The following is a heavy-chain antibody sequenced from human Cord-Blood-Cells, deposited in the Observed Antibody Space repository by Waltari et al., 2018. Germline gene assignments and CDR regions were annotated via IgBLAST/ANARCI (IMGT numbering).Heavy chain of an antibody. D-gene: IGHD6-13*01. V-gene: IGHV3-23*01. J-gene: IGHJ4*02. CDR3: AKDHRYSSSWCHY. Sequence: EVQLLESGGGLVQPGGSLRLSCSAFRFTFSRYAMSWVREAPGKGLEWVSAISGIGGSTYYADSVKGRFTISRDNAKNTLYLQMNSLRAEDTAVYYCAKDHRYSSSWCHYWGQGTLVTVSS. CDR1: RFTFSRYA. CDR2: ISGIGGST.